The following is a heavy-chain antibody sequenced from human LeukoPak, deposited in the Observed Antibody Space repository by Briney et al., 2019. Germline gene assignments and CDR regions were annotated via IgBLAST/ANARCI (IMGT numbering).Heavy chain of an antibody. CDR3: ARVRYCSGGSCYYFDY. J-gene: IGHJ4*02. CDR2: INSDGSST. CDR1: GFTFSSYW. Sequence: GGSLRLSCAASGFTFSSYWMHWVRQAPGKGLVWVSRINSDGSSTSYADSVKGRFTISRDNAKNTLYLQMNSLRAEDTAVYYCARVRYCSGGSCYYFDYWGQGTLVIVSS. V-gene: IGHV3-74*01. D-gene: IGHD2-15*01.